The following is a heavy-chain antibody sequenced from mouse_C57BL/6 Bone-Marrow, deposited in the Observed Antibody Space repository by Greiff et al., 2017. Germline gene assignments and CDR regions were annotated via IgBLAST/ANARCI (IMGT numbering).Heavy chain of an antibody. Sequence: QVQLQQPGAELVRPGTSVKLSCKASGYTFTSYWMHWVKQRPGQGLEWIGVIDPSDSYTNYNQKFKGKATLTVDTSSSTAYMQLSSLTSEDSAVYYCARPHLLLRLEYWGTGTTVTVSS. CDR2: IDPSDSYT. V-gene: IGHV1-59*01. J-gene: IGHJ1*03. CDR3: ARPHLLLRLEY. D-gene: IGHD1-1*01. CDR1: GYTFTSYW.